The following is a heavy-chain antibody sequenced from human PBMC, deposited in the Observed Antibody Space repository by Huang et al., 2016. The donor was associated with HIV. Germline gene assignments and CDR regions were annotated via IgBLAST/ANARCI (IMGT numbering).Heavy chain of an antibody. Sequence: QVQLVQSGSELKQPGASVQVSCKASGYTFTSYAMNWVRQAPGPGLEWMGWINTTTGTPTYAQGFTGRFVFSLDTSVSTAYLQISSLKAEDTAVYYCASSPREVFGVFDYWGQGTLVTVSS. J-gene: IGHJ4*02. D-gene: IGHD3-3*01. CDR2: INTTTGTP. V-gene: IGHV7-4-1*02. CDR3: ASSPREVFGVFDY. CDR1: GYTFTSYA.